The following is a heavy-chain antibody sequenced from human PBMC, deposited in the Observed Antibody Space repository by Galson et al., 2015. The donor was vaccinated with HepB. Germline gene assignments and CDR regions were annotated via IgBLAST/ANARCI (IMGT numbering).Heavy chain of an antibody. CDR3: ARDQGYYDILSGYYPYYFDY. CDR1: GFRFEDYG. Sequence: SLRLSCAASGFRFEDYGMSWVRQVPGRGLEWVCSVNWNGGGTGYTDSVKGRFTISRDNAKNSLYLQMNRLRADDTALYYCARDQGYYDILSGYYPYYFDYWGQGALVTVAS. J-gene: IGHJ4*02. V-gene: IGHV3-20*04. CDR2: VNWNGGGT. D-gene: IGHD3-9*01.